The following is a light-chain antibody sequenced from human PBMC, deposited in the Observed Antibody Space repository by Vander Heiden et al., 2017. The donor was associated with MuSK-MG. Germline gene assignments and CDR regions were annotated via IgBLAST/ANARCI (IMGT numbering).Light chain of an antibody. V-gene: IGLV3-25*03. Sequence: YELTQPPSVSVSPGQTARITCSGDALPEQYAYWYQQKSGQAPYLVIDKDNERPAGIPERFAGSTSGTTVTFTISGVQAEDEADYFGQSEGTSGKLVVVGGGTRLTV. CDR3: QSEGTSGKLVV. J-gene: IGLJ2*01. CDR2: KDN. CDR1: ALPEQY.